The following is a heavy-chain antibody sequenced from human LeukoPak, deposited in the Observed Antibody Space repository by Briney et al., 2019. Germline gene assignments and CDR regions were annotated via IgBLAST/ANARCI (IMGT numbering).Heavy chain of an antibody. Sequence: EASVKVSCKASGGTFSSYAISWVRQAPGQGLEWMGWINPNSGGTNYAQKFQGRVTMTRDTSISTAYMELSRLRSDDSAVYYCARVTNNWNYREWGQGTLVTVSS. CDR1: GGTFSSYA. CDR3: ARVTNNWNYRE. V-gene: IGHV1-2*02. D-gene: IGHD1-7*01. CDR2: INPNSGGT. J-gene: IGHJ4*02.